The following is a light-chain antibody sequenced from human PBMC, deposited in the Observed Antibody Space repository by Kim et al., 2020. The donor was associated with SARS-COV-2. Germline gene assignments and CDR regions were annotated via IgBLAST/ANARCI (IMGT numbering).Light chain of an antibody. J-gene: IGKJ2*03. CDR3: QQYYSTPPS. V-gene: IGKV4-1*01. CDR2: WAS. Sequence: KPTLNCHASQTVLSNSNNKSYLAWYQQKPGQAPKLVIYWASIRESGVSDRFSGGGSETDFTLTISSLQAEDVAVYYCQQYYSTPPSFGQGTKLEI. CDR1: QTVLSNSNNKSY.